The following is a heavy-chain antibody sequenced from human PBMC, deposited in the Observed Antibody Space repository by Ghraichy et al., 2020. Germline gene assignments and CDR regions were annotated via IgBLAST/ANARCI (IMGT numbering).Heavy chain of an antibody. CDR3: ARRRTGYDAFDI. CDR2: INSDGSST. D-gene: IGHD1-14*01. J-gene: IGHJ3*02. CDR1: GFTFSSYW. Sequence: GESLNISCAASGFTFSSYWMHWVRQAPGKGLVWVSRINSDGSSTSYADSVKGRFTISRDNAKNTLYLQMNSLRGEDTAVYYCARRRTGYDAFDIWGQGTMVTVSS. V-gene: IGHV3-74*01.